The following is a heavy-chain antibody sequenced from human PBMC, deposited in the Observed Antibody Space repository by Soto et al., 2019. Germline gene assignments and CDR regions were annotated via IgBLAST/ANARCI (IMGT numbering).Heavy chain of an antibody. Sequence: GGSLRLSCSASGFTFSSYFMHWVRQTPGKRLEYVSSTESNGDKTYYADSVKGRFSISRDNSKNTLYLQMSSLRTDDTAVYYCARSRYNDYWGQGTLVTVSS. D-gene: IGHD1-1*01. CDR1: GFTFSSYF. CDR2: TESNGDKT. J-gene: IGHJ4*02. CDR3: ARSRYNDY. V-gene: IGHV3-64D*06.